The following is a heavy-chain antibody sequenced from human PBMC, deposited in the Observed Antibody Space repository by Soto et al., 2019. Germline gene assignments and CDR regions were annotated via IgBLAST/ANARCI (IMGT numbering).Heavy chain of an antibody. CDR2: ISYDGSNK. Sequence: ESGGGVVQPGRSLRLSCAASGFTFSSYAMHWVRQAPGKGLEWVAVISYDGSNKYYADSVKGRFTISRDNSKNTLYLQMNSLRAEDTAVYYCARDRVTGTTLDAFDIWGQGTMVTVSS. D-gene: IGHD1-7*01. CDR1: GFTFSSYA. J-gene: IGHJ3*02. CDR3: ARDRVTGTTLDAFDI. V-gene: IGHV3-30-3*01.